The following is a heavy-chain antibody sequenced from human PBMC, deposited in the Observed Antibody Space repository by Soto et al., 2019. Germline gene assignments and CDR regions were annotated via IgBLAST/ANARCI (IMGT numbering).Heavy chain of an antibody. D-gene: IGHD3-10*01. CDR2: IYRSGAT. V-gene: IGHV3-53*01. CDR3: ARDSGMIRGSYGVDV. CDR1: GFTVTSNY. J-gene: IGHJ6*02. Sequence: EVQLVESGGGLIQPGGSLRLSCAASGFTVTSNYMTWVRQAPGKGLEWVSVIYRSGATYYPDSVRGRFTASRDYSHNTLYLPMDSRRVEDTAVYYCARDSGMIRGSYGVDVWGPGTTVTVSS.